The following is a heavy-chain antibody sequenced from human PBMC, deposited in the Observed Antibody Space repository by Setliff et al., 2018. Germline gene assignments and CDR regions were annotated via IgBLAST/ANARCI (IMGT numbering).Heavy chain of an antibody. V-gene: IGHV1-8*01. D-gene: IGHD2-15*01. CDR2: MNPNSGNT. J-gene: IGHJ2*01. Sequence: GASVKVSCKASGYTFSSYDINWVRQASGQGLEWMGWMNPNSGNTGYAQKFQGRVTMTRNTSINTAYMELSSLRSQDTAVYYCARGRGGNPNWYFDLWGRGALVTVPQ. CDR1: GYTFSSYD. CDR3: ARGRGGNPNWYFDL.